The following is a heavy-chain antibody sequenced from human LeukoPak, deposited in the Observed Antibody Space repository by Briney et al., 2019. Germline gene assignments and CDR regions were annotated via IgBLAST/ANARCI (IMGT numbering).Heavy chain of an antibody. D-gene: IGHD6-13*01. Sequence: PGGSLRLSCAASGFTFSDYYMSWVRQAPGKGLEWVSLISGDGGSTYYADSVKGRFTISRDNSKNSLDLQMNSLRTEDTALYYCAKSNSHGSSWYYFDYWGQGTLVTVSS. CDR3: AKSNSHGSSWYYFDY. V-gene: IGHV3-43*02. J-gene: IGHJ4*02. CDR1: GFTFSDYY. CDR2: ISGDGGST.